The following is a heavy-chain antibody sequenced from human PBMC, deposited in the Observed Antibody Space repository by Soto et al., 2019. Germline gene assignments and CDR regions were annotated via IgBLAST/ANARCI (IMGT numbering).Heavy chain of an antibody. J-gene: IGHJ6*02. CDR2: IFHSGNT. Sequence: QVQLQESGPGLVKPSGTLSLTCAVSSGSIDTTNWWSWVRQPPGKGLEWIGEIFHSGNTYYNPSLASRVTISVDTSKNQFSLNLRSVTAADTAVYYCARRTWGMDVWGQGTKVTVFS. CDR3: ARRTWGMDV. V-gene: IGHV4-4*02. D-gene: IGHD2-8*01. CDR1: SGSIDTTNW.